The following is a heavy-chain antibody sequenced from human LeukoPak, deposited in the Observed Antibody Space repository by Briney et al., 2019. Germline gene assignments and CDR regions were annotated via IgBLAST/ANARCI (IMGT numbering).Heavy chain of an antibody. D-gene: IGHD3-10*01. Sequence: GASVKVSCKASGSTFTTYYMHWVRQAPGHGLEWMGIINPRSGGTSYAQKFQGRVTMTRDTSTRTVYMDLSSLRSEDTAVYYCARSDDSHGSDYWGQGTLVTVSS. V-gene: IGHV1-46*01. J-gene: IGHJ4*02. CDR2: INPRSGGT. CDR1: GSTFTTYY. CDR3: ARSDDSHGSDY.